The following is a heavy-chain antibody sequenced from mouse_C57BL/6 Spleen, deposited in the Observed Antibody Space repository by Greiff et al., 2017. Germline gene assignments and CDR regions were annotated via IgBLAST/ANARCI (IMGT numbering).Heavy chain of an antibody. CDR3: ARYKGAAQAYFDY. J-gene: IGHJ2*01. CDR2: IRNKANGYTT. V-gene: IGHV7-3*01. Sequence: EVMLVESGGGLVQPGGSLSLSCAASGFTFTDYYMSWVRQPPGKALEWLGFIRNKANGYTTEYRASVKGRFTISRDNSHSILYLQMNALRAEDSATYYCARYKGAAQAYFDYWGQGTTLTVSS. D-gene: IGHD3-2*02. CDR1: GFTFTDYY.